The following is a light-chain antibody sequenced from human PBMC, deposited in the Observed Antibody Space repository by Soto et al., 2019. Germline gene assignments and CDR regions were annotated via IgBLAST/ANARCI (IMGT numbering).Light chain of an antibody. V-gene: IGKV1-5*01. CDR1: QNIRGW. CDR2: DAS. Sequence: DIRMTQSPSTLSTSVGDRVTITCRASQNIRGWLAWYQQKPGKAPKLLIYDASTLESGVPSRFSGSGSGTEFTLTIRSLQLDDFATYSCQQSYRPPYPFGQGTKVDIK. J-gene: IGKJ2*01. CDR3: QQSYRPPYP.